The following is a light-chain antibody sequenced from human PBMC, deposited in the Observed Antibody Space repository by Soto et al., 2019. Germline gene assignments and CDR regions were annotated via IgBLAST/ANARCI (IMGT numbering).Light chain of an antibody. CDR2: GVT. CDR3: SSYTSSNTYV. CDR1: SSDVGAYNY. V-gene: IGLV2-14*01. Sequence: QSALTQPASVSGSPGQSITVSCTGTSSDVGAYNYVSWYQQHPGKAPKLIIYGVTNRPSGVFDRFSGSKSGNTASLTISGLQAEDEADYYCSSYTSSNTYVFGTGTKVTVL. J-gene: IGLJ1*01.